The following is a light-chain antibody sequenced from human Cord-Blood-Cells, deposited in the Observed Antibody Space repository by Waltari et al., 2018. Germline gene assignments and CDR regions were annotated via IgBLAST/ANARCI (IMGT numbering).Light chain of an antibody. J-gene: IGKJ1*01. Sequence: IQMTQSPSSLSASVGDRVTITCRASQSISSYLNCYQQKPGKEPKLLIYAASSLQSGVPSRFSVSRSGTDFTLTISSLQPEDFATYYCQQSYSTPWTFGQGTKVEIK. CDR2: AAS. CDR3: QQSYSTPWT. V-gene: IGKV1-39*01. CDR1: QSISSY.